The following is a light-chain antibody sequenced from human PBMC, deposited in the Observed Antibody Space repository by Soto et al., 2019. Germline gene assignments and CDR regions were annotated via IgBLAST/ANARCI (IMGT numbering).Light chain of an antibody. CDR2: LYSDGSH. Sequence: QSVLTQSPSASASLGASVKLTCTLSSGHSNYAIAWHQQQPQMGPRYLMRLYSDGSHYKGDGIPDRFSGSGSGAERYLTISSLQSEDEADYYCQTWGTGIRVFGGGTKLTVL. CDR1: SGHSNYA. CDR3: QTWGTGIRV. V-gene: IGLV4-69*01. J-gene: IGLJ3*02.